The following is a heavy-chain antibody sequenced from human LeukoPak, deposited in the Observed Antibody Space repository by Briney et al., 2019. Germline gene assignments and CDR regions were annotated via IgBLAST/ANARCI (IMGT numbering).Heavy chain of an antibody. CDR2: IYPGDSDT. CDR1: GYSFTSYW. CDR3: ARRGFSGYYGDYYYYYGMDV. D-gene: IGHD3-22*01. J-gene: IGHJ6*02. V-gene: IGHV5-51*01. Sequence: GESLKISCQGSGYSFTSYWIGWVRQMPGKGLGWKGIIYPGDSDTRYSPSFQGQVTISADKSISTAYLQWSSLKASDTAMYYCARRGFSGYYGDYYYYYGMDVWGQGTTVTVSS.